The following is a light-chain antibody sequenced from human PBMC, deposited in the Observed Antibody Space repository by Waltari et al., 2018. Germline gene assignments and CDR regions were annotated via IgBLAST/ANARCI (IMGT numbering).Light chain of an antibody. CDR2: GKD. V-gene: IGLV3-19*01. CDR1: SLRSSY. CDR3: SSRNGRANQVV. Sequence: SSELTQDPAVSVALGQTVRFTCQGDSLRSSYTSGYQLKPGQAPVLVIYGKDKRPSGIPERISGYRSGTTSSLTITGAQAEDEADYYCSSRNGRANQVVFAGGTKVTVL. J-gene: IGLJ3*02.